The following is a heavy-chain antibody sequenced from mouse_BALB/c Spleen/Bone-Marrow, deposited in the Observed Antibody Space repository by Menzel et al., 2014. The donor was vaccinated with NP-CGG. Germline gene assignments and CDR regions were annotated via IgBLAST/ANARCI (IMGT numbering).Heavy chain of an antibody. V-gene: IGHV3-1*02. CDR3: VRETKVVADFDY. Sequence: EVKLVESGPDLVKPSQSPSLTCAVTGYSITSGYGWHWIRQFPGNKLEWMGYIHYSGNTDYNPSLKSRISITRDTSKNQFFLQLNSVTTEDTATYYCVRETKVVADFDYWGQGTTLTVSS. CDR2: IHYSGNT. D-gene: IGHD1-1*01. J-gene: IGHJ2*01. CDR1: GYSITSGYG.